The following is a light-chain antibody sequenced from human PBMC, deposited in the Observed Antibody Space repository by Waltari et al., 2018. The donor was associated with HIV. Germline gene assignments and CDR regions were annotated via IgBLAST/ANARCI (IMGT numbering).Light chain of an antibody. CDR1: GAEIGAYNY. J-gene: IGLJ2*01. CDR3: SSYTTFNTVI. Sequence: QSALTQPASVSGSPGQSITISCAGTGAEIGAYNYVAWYQKLPDSVPQLIIYDVTSRPSGISDRFSASKSGNAASLTISGLQAEDEGDYYYSSYTTFNTVIFGGGTKLTVL. CDR2: DVT. V-gene: IGLV2-14*03.